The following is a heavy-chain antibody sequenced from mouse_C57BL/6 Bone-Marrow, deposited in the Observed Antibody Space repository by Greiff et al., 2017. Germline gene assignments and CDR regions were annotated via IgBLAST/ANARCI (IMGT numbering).Heavy chain of an antibody. D-gene: IGHD2-2*01. CDR2: IYPGSGNT. J-gene: IGHJ4*01. CDR3: ASWGLLWLRRGGYYYAMDY. CDR1: GYTFTDYY. V-gene: IGHV1-76*01. Sequence: LQESGAELVRPGASVKLSCKASGYTFTDYYINWVKQRPGQGLEWIARIYPGSGNTYYNEKFKGKATLTAEKSSSTAYMQLSSLTSEDSAVYFCASWGLLWLRRGGYYYAMDYWGQGTSVTVSS.